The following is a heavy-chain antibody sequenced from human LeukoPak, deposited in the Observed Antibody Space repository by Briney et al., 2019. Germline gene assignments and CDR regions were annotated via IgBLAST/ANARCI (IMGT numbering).Heavy chain of an antibody. CDR3: ARESGGQGYGDYEGFDY. V-gene: IGHV4-4*02. Sequence: PSGTLSLTCAVSGGSISSSNWWSWVRQPPGKGLEWIGEIYHSGSTNYNPSLKSRVTISVDKSKNQFSLKLSSVTAADTAVYYCARESGGQGYGDYEGFDYWGQGTLVTVSS. D-gene: IGHD4-17*01. CDR2: IYHSGST. CDR1: GGSISSSNW. J-gene: IGHJ4*02.